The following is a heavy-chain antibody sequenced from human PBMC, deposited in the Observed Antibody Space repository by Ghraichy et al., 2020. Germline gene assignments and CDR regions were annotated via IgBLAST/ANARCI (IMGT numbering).Heavy chain of an antibody. CDR3: ARRKSGYCSSTSCYRGYYYYMDV. V-gene: IGHV4-34*01. J-gene: IGHJ6*03. Sequence: LNISCAVYGGSFSGYYWSWIRQPPGKGLEWIGEINHSGSTNYNPSLKSRVTISVDTSKNQFSLKLSSVTAADPAGYYCARRKSGYCSSTSCYRGYYYYMDVWGKGTTVTVSS. CDR1: GGSFSGYY. D-gene: IGHD2-2*02. CDR2: INHSGST.